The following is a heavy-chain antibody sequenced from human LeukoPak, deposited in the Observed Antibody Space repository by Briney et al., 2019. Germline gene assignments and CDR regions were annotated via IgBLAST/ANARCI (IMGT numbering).Heavy chain of an antibody. D-gene: IGHD3-22*01. Sequence: GGSLRLSCAASGFTFSDYNMNWVRQAPGKGLEWVSSITSSSTYIYYADSVKGRFTISRDNAKNSLFLQMNSLRAEDTAVYYCARDPTMVYHYSDSSRIGFDYWGHGTLVTVSS. CDR3: ARDPTMVYHYSDSSRIGFDY. J-gene: IGHJ4*01. V-gene: IGHV3-21*01. CDR1: GFTFSDYN. CDR2: ITSSSTYI.